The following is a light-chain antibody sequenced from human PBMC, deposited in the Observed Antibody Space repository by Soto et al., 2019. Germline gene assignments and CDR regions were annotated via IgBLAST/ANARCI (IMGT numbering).Light chain of an antibody. Sequence: DIQMTQSPSSLSASVGDRLTITCRASQSIDSYLNWYQQKPGKAPKLLIYAASNLQSGVPSRFSGSGSGTDFTVTISSLQPEDFATYYCQQTYSVPGTFGGGTKVDIK. CDR3: QQTYSVPGT. J-gene: IGKJ4*01. V-gene: IGKV1-39*01. CDR2: AAS. CDR1: QSIDSY.